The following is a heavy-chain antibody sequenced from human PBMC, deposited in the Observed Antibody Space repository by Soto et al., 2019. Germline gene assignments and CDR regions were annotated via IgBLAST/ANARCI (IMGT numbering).Heavy chain of an antibody. J-gene: IGHJ4*02. Sequence: ASVKVSCKASGYTFTGYYMHWVRQAPGQGLEWMGWINPNSGGTNYAQKLQGRVTMTTDTSTSTAYMELRSLRSDDTAVYYCARDMGKYSSGWYFDYWGQGTLVTVSS. V-gene: IGHV1-2*02. D-gene: IGHD6-19*01. CDR3: ARDMGKYSSGWYFDY. CDR1: GYTFTGYY. CDR2: INPNSGGT.